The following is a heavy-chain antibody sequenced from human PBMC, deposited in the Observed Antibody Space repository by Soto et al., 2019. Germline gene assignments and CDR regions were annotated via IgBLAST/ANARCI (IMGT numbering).Heavy chain of an antibody. Sequence: ETLSLTCTVSGGSISSYYWSWIRQPAGKGLEWIGRIYTSGSTNYNPSLKSRVTMSVDTSKNQFSLKLSSVTAADTAVYYCARAPPPYSSSSDYFDYWGQGTLVTVSS. CDR3: ARAPPPYSSSSDYFDY. V-gene: IGHV4-4*07. CDR1: GGSISSYY. J-gene: IGHJ4*02. CDR2: IYTSGST. D-gene: IGHD6-6*01.